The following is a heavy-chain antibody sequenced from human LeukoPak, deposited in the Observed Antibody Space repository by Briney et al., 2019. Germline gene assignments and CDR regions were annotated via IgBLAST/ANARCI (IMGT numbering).Heavy chain of an antibody. V-gene: IGHV3-7*01. Sequence: PGGSLRLSCAGSGFTFGNSWMNWFRQAPGKGLEWVAHIKRNGSDTYVDSVKGRFTISRDIAKTSLFLHMNSLTTEDSAVYYCAREHSSHFTWGQGTLVSVSS. D-gene: IGHD3-3*02. CDR3: AREHSSHFT. CDR2: IKRNGSDT. J-gene: IGHJ4*02. CDR1: GFTFGNSW.